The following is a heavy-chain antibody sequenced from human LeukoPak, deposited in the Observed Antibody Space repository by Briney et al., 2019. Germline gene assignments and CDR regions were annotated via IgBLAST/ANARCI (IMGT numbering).Heavy chain of an antibody. CDR2: ISATNGNI. CDR1: GYTFTSYG. Sequence: GASVKVSCKASGYTFTSYGISWVRQAPGQGLEWMGWISATNGNIKSAQKMQGRLTITTDTSTSTAYMELRSLTSEDTALYYCARDLGQYTSALYGSWGQGTLVTVSS. V-gene: IGHV1-18*01. CDR3: ARDLGQYTSALYGS. D-gene: IGHD6-19*01. J-gene: IGHJ5*02.